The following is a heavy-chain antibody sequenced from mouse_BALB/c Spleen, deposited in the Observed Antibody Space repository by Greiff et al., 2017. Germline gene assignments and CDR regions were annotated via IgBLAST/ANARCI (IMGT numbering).Heavy chain of an antibody. Sequence: EVKLVESGGGLVKPGGSLKLSCAASGFTFSDYYMYWVRQTPEKRLEWVATISDGGSYTYYPDSVKGRFTISRDNAKNNLYLQMSSLKSEDTAMYYCAREGTTGAYWGQGTLVTVSA. CDR3: AREGTTGAY. D-gene: IGHD1-1*01. V-gene: IGHV5-4*02. CDR1: GFTFSDYY. CDR2: ISDGGSYT. J-gene: IGHJ3*01.